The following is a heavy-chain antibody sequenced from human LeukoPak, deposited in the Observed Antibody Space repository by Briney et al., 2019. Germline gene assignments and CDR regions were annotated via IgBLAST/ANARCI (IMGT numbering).Heavy chain of an antibody. Sequence: GGSLRLSCAASGFTFSSYGMHWVRQAPGKGLEWVAVISYDGSNKYYADSVKGRFTISRDNSKNTLYLQMNSLRAEDTAVYYCARGKAVAKYYFDYWGQGTLVTVSS. CDR2: ISYDGSNK. V-gene: IGHV3-30*03. J-gene: IGHJ4*02. CDR3: ARGKAVAKYYFDY. D-gene: IGHD6-19*01. CDR1: GFTFSSYG.